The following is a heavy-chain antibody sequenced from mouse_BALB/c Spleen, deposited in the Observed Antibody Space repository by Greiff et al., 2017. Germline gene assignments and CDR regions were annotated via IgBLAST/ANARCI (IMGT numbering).Heavy chain of an antibody. CDR1: GFNIKDTY. J-gene: IGHJ3*01. D-gene: IGHD1-2*01. V-gene: IGHV14-3*02. Sequence: EVMLVESGAELVKPGASVKLSCTASGFNIKDTYMHWVKQRPEQGLEWIGRIDPANGNTKYDPKFQGKATITADTSSNTAYLQLSSLTSEDTAVYYCARAYGGDWFAYWGQGTLVTVSA. CDR2: IDPANGNT. CDR3: ARAYGGDWFAY.